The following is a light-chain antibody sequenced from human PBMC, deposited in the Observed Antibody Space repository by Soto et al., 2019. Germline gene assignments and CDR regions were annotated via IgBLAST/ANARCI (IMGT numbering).Light chain of an antibody. J-gene: IGKJ3*01. Sequence: DIQMTQSPYSLSAAVGDRVTIACRASQNINTYLNWYQQKPGKAPNLLIFDAASLQSGVPSRFSGCGSRTDFTLTITSLQPENFATYYCQQTSRAPFTFGPRTKVDIK. CDR3: QQTSRAPFT. CDR2: DAA. CDR1: QNINTY. V-gene: IGKV1-39*01.